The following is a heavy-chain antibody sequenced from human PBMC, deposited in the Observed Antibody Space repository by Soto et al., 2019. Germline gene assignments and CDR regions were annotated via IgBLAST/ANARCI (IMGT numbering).Heavy chain of an antibody. CDR2: IYPGDSDT. CDR3: ATYRTYYDILTGPHWFDP. Sequence: GESMKISCKGSGCSFTSYWSGWVRQKPGKGLEWMGIIYPGDSDTRYSPSFQGQVTISADKSISTAYLQWSSLKASDTAMYYCATYRTYYDILTGPHWFDPWGQGTLVTVSS. V-gene: IGHV5-51*01. J-gene: IGHJ5*02. D-gene: IGHD3-9*01. CDR1: GCSFTSYW.